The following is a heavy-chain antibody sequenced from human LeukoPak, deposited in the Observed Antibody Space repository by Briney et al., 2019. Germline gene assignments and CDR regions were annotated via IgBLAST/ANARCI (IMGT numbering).Heavy chain of an antibody. D-gene: IGHD4-17*01. J-gene: IGHJ4*02. CDR2: IIPILGIA. CDR1: GGTFISYA. CDR3: ARHTVGYYFDY. V-gene: IGHV1-69*04. Sequence: GASVKVSCKASGGTFISYAISWVRQAPGQGLEWMGRIIPILGIANYAQKFQGRVTITADKSTSTAYMELSSLRSEDTAVYYCARHTVGYYFDYWGQGTLVTVSS.